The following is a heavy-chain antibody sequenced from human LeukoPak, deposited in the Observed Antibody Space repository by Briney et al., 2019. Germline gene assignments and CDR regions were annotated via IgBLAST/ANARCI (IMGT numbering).Heavy chain of an antibody. CDR1: GFTFSSYS. J-gene: IGHJ4*02. CDR2: ISTGGNT. V-gene: IGHV3-23*01. Sequence: GGSLRLSCAASGFTFSSYSMNWVRQAPGKGLEWVSAISTGGNTYYADSVKGRFTISRDNSKNTLYMHMNSLRAEDTAVYYCARPPRSGWNPIDYWGQGTLVTVSS. D-gene: IGHD6-19*01. CDR3: ARPPRSGWNPIDY.